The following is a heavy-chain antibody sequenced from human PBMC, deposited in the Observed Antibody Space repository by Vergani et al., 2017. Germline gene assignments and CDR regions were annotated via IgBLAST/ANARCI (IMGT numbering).Heavy chain of an antibody. Sequence: EVQLVESGGGLVKPGGSLRLSCAASGFTFSSYSMNWVRQAPGKGLEWVSSISSSSSYIYYADSVKGRFTISRDNAKNSRYLQMNSLRAEDTAVYCCARDAKDSSGYYVSDYWGQGTLVTVSS. CDR3: ARDAKDSSGYYVSDY. J-gene: IGHJ4*02. CDR2: ISSSSSYI. CDR1: GFTFSSYS. D-gene: IGHD3-22*01. V-gene: IGHV3-21*01.